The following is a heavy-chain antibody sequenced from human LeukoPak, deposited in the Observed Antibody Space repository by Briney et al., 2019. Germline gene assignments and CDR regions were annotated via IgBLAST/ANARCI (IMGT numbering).Heavy chain of an antibody. Sequence: PGGSLRLSCAASGFTFSTYDMNWVRQAPGKRLEWVSYISSSASTIHYADSVRGRFTISRDNAKNSLYLQMSSLRAEDTAVYYCARDAHYSDSRGYYRPFDYWGQGALVTVSS. D-gene: IGHD3-22*01. J-gene: IGHJ4*02. V-gene: IGHV3-48*03. CDR3: ARDAHYSDSRGYYRPFDY. CDR1: GFTFSTYD. CDR2: ISSSASTI.